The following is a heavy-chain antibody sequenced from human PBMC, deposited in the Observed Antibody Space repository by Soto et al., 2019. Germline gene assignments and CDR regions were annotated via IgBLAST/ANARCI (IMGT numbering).Heavy chain of an antibody. D-gene: IGHD6-13*01. CDR2: ISGSGDST. CDR1: GFTFSSYA. CDR3: ARRGPGTYFDY. V-gene: IGHV3-23*01. Sequence: EVQLLDSGGGLVQPGGSLRLSCAASGFTFSSYAMNWVRQAPGQGLEWVSVISGSGDSTYYADSVKGRFTISRDNSKNTLYLQMNSLRTEDTAVYYCARRGPGTYFDYWGQGNLVNVSS. J-gene: IGHJ4*02.